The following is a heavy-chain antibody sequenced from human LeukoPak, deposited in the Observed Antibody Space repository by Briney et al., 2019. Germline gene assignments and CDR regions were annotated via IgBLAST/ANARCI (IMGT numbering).Heavy chain of an antibody. D-gene: IGHD2-21*01. Sequence: ASVKVSCKASGYTFTSYDINWVRQATGQGLEWMGWMNPNSGNTGYAQKFQGRVTMTRNTSISTAYMELSSLRSEDTAVYYCARGLFPAPRFSEGYNYGMDVWGQGTTVTVSS. J-gene: IGHJ6*02. CDR1: GYTFTSYD. CDR2: MNPNSGNT. V-gene: IGHV1-8*01. CDR3: ARGLFPAPRFSEGYNYGMDV.